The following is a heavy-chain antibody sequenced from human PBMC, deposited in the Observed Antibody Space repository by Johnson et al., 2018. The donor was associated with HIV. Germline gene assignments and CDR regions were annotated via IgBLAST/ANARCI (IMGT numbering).Heavy chain of an antibody. V-gene: IGHV3-33*06. J-gene: IGHJ3*02. CDR1: GFTFSNYG. Sequence: QVQLVESGGDLAPPGRSLRLSCAASGFTFSNYGMHWVRQAPGKGLEWVAVIWFDGSHKYYADSVQGRFTISRDNSKNTLYLQMDSLRAEDTAVYYCAKEAITMEVDIWGQGTTVTVSS. D-gene: IGHD3-10*01. CDR2: IWFDGSHK. CDR3: AKEAITMEVDI.